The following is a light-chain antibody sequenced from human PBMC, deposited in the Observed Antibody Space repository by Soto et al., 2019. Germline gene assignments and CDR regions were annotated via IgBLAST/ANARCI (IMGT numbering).Light chain of an antibody. CDR2: EVN. CDR1: SSDVGTYNY. J-gene: IGLJ2*01. CDR3: SAYAGSNDFVV. Sequence: QSALTQPPSASGSPGQSVTISCTGTSSDVGTYNYVSWYQQHPGKAPKLMIYEVNKRPSGVPDRFSGSKSGNTASLTVSGLQAEDEGDYFCSAYAGSNDFVVFGGGTQLTVL. V-gene: IGLV2-8*01.